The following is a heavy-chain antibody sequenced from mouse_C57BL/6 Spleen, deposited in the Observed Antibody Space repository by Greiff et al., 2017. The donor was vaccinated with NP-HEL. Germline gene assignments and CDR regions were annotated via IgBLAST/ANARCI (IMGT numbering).Heavy chain of an antibody. Sequence: VQLQQSGPELVKPGASVTISCQASGYTFTDYYMNWVKPSHGTSLEWIGDINPNNGGPSYNQQFKGKDTLTVDKCSSTAYMELRSLTSEDSAVYYCARFGRRYFDYWGKGTTLTVSS. J-gene: IGHJ2*01. CDR3: ARFGRRYFDY. CDR2: INPNNGGP. CDR1: GYTFTDYY. V-gene: IGHV1-26*01.